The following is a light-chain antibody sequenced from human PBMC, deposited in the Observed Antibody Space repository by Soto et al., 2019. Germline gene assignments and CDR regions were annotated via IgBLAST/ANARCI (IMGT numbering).Light chain of an antibody. J-gene: IGKJ2*01. CDR3: QQRSNSYT. V-gene: IGKV3-11*01. CDR2: DAS. Sequence: EIVLTQSPATLSLSPGERATLSCRASQSVSSYLAWYQQKPGQAPSLLIYDASNRATGIPARFSGSGSGTDFTLTTSSLEPEDFAVYYCQQRSNSYTFGQGTKLEIK. CDR1: QSVSSY.